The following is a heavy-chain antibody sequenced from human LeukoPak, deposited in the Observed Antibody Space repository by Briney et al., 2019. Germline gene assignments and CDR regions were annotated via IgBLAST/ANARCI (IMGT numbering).Heavy chain of an antibody. J-gene: IGHJ4*02. D-gene: IGHD6-19*01. CDR3: ARRAVSSGWYY. Sequence: SETLSLTCAVDGGSFSGYYWSWIRQPPGKGLEWIGEINHSGSTNYKPSLKSRVTISVDTSKNQFSLKLSSVTAADTAVYYCARRAVSSGWYYWGQGTLVTVSS. V-gene: IGHV4-34*01. CDR2: INHSGST. CDR1: GGSFSGYY.